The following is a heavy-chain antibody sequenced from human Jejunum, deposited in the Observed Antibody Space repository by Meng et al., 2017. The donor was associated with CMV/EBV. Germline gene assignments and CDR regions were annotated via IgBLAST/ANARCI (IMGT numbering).Heavy chain of an antibody. CDR1: GYTFTSYA. D-gene: IGHD2-2*01. Sequence: VQVVQYGSELKKPGASVKVSCKASGYTFTSYAMNWVRQAPGQGLEGMGWINTNTGNPTYAQGFTGRFVFSLDTSVSTAYLQISSLKAEDTAVYYCARETLGYCSSTSCYIGPPDYWGQGTLVTVSS. V-gene: IGHV7-4-1*02. J-gene: IGHJ4*02. CDR3: ARETLGYCSSTSCYIGPPDY. CDR2: INTNTGNP.